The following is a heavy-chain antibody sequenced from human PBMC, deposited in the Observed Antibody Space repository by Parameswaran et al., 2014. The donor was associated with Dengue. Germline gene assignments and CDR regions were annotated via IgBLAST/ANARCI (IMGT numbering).Heavy chain of an antibody. CDR2: ISYSGST. V-gene: IGHV4-39*01. Sequence: WIRQPPGKGLEWIGSISYSGSTYYNPSLQSRLTVSEDTSKTQFSLSLTSVTVADTAVYYCARHRSGHYYENNAFDIWGQGTMVTVSS. CDR3: ARHRSGHYYENNAFDI. D-gene: IGHD3-22*01. J-gene: IGHJ3*02.